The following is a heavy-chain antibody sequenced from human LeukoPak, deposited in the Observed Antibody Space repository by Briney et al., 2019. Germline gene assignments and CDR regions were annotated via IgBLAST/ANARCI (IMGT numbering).Heavy chain of an antibody. Sequence: PGGSLRLSCAASGFTVSTNCMTWVRQAPGKGLEWVSTIYSGGTTYYADSVMGRFTISRDNSRNTLYVQMDSLRAEDTAVYFCARDRVEVTTSMLGGVKRTVTDYYGMDVWGQGTTVTVSS. CDR3: ARDRVEVTTSMLGGVKRTVTDYYGMDV. V-gene: IGHV3-53*01. CDR1: GFTVSTNC. D-gene: IGHD3-16*01. J-gene: IGHJ6*02. CDR2: IYSGGTT.